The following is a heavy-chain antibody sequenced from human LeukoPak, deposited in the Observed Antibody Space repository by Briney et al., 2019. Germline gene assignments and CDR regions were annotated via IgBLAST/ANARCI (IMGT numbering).Heavy chain of an antibody. CDR2: ISYDGSNK. D-gene: IGHD6-19*01. CDR3: ARHENSSGWYFKLDY. V-gene: IGHV3-30*14. J-gene: IGHJ4*02. Sequence: PGGSLRLSCAASGFTFSSYAMHWVRQAPGKGLEWVAVISYDGSNKYYADSVKGRFTISRDNSKNTLYLQMNSLRAEDTAVYYCARHENSSGWYFKLDYWGQGTLVTVSS. CDR1: GFTFSSYA.